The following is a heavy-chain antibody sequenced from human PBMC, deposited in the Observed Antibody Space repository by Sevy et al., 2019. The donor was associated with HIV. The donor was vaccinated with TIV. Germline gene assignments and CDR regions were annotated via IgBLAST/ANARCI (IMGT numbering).Heavy chain of an antibody. CDR3: AGTKDYYDNSGDPFDY. CDR2: YDPEDAET. D-gene: IGHD3-22*01. V-gene: IGHV1-24*01. CDR1: GKTLTALA. J-gene: IGHJ4*02. Sequence: ASVKVSCKVSGKTLTALAIHWVRQAPGKGLEWMATYDPEDAETYYAQRFQGRVTMTEDTSTDTAYMEMSSLGSEDTAVFYSAGTKDYYDNSGDPFDYWGQGTLVTVSS.